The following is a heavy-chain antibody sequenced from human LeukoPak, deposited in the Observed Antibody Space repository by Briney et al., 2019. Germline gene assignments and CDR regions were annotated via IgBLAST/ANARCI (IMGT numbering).Heavy chain of an antibody. CDR3: AASSGSYYRDDDY. CDR2: INPNSGGT. D-gene: IGHD3-10*01. V-gene: IGHV1-2*02. J-gene: IGHJ4*02. CDR1: GYTFTGYY. Sequence: RASVTVSCKASGYTFTGYYMHWVRQVPGQGLEWMGWINPNSGGTNYAQKFQGRVTMTRDTSISTAYMELSRLRSDDTAVYYCAASSGSYYRDDDYWGQGTLVTVSS.